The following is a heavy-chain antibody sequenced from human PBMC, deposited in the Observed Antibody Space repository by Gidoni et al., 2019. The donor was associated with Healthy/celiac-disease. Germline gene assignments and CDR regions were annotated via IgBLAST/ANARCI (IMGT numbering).Heavy chain of an antibody. CDR1: GFTFSSYS. Sequence: EVQLVESGGGLVKPGGSLRLSCAASGFTFSSYSMNWVRQAPGKGLEWVSSISSSSSYIYYADSVKGRFTISRDNAKNSLYLQMNSLRAEDTAVYYCAREGDCSSTSCYHYYYYGMDVWGQGTTVTVSS. V-gene: IGHV3-21*01. CDR2: ISSSSSYI. D-gene: IGHD2-2*01. CDR3: AREGDCSSTSCYHYYYYGMDV. J-gene: IGHJ6*02.